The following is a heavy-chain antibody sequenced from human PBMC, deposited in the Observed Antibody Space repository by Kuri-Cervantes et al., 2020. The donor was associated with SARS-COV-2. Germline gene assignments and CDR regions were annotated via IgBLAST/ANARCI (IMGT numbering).Heavy chain of an antibody. CDR1: GGSISSGGYS. V-gene: IGHV4-30-2*01. D-gene: IGHD2-2*01. CDR2: IYHSGST. CDR3: AGGGDNVNTDRYQLVFSPLYYFDY. Sequence: LRLSCAVSGGSISSGGYSWSWIRQPPGKGLEWIGYIYHSGSTYYNPSLKSRVTISVDRSKNQFSLKLSSVTAADTAVYYCAGGGDNVNTDRYQLVFSPLYYFDYWGQGTLVTVSS. J-gene: IGHJ4*02.